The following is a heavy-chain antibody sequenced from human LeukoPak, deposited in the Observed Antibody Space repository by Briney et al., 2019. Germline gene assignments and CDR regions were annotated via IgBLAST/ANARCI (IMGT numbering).Heavy chain of an antibody. Sequence: SETLSLTCTVSGYSISSGYYWGWIRQSPGQGLEWIGSIYHSGRTFYNPSLKSRVTISVDTSKNQFSLKLSSVTAADTAVYYCASSTTVTTYGFDIWGQGTMVTVSS. CDR1: GYSISSGYY. CDR3: ASSTTVTTYGFDI. V-gene: IGHV4-38-2*02. CDR2: IYHSGRT. J-gene: IGHJ3*02. D-gene: IGHD4-11*01.